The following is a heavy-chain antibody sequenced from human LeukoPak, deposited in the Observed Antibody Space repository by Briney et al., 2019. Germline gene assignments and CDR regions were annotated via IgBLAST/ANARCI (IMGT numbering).Heavy chain of an antibody. CDR2: INWNGGDT. CDR1: GFTFDDYA. D-gene: IGHD1-26*01. Sequence: GGSLRPSCAASGFTFDDYAMNWVRQGPGKGLEWVSGINWNGGDTGYADSVRGRFTISRDNAKNSLHLQMNSLTVEDTAFYYCARVKGGATTDYWGQGTLVTVSS. J-gene: IGHJ4*02. CDR3: ARVKGGATTDY. V-gene: IGHV3-20*04.